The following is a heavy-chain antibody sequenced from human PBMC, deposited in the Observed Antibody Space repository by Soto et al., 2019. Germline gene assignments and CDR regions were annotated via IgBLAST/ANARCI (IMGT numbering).Heavy chain of an antibody. J-gene: IGHJ5*02. CDR3: AIVRKFSSSSLRFDL. CDR1: GGSISSGGYY. CDR2: IYYSGST. D-gene: IGHD6-6*01. V-gene: IGHV4-31*03. Sequence: SETLSLTCTVSGGSISSGGYYWSWIRQHPGKGLEWIGYIYYSGSTYYNPSLKSRVTISVDASKNQFSLKLSSVTAADTAVNYCAIVRKFSSSSLRFDLWGQGSLVPGSS.